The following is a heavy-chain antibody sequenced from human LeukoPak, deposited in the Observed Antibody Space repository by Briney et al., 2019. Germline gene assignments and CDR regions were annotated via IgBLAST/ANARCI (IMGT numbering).Heavy chain of an antibody. Sequence: PGGPLRLSCAAPGFTFSSYAMHWVRQAPGKGLEWVAVISYDGSNKYYADSVKGRFTISRDNSKNTLYLQMNSLRAEDTAVYYCARLIAARGSHPWGQGTLVTVSS. CDR3: ARLIAARGSHP. CDR2: ISYDGSNK. D-gene: IGHD6-6*01. J-gene: IGHJ5*02. CDR1: GFTFSSYA. V-gene: IGHV3-30-3*01.